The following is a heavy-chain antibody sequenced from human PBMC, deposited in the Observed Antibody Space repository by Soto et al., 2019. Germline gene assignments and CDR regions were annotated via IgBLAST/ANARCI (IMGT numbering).Heavy chain of an antibody. J-gene: IGHJ5*02. D-gene: IGHD3-3*01. CDR2: INHSGST. V-gene: IGHV4-34*01. CDR3: ARPDSTGFWREKGWFDP. Sequence: PSETLSLTCAVYGGSFSGYYWSWIRQPPGKGLEWIGEINHSGSTNYNPSLKSRVTISVDTSKNQFSLKLSSVTAADTAVYYCARPDSTGFWREKGWFDPWGQGTLVTVSS. CDR1: GGSFSGYY.